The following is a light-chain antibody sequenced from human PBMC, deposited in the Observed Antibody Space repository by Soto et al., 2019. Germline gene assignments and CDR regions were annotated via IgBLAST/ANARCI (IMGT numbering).Light chain of an antibody. V-gene: IGKV1-39*01. CDR2: AAS. J-gene: IGKJ1*01. Sequence: DIQMTQSPSSLSASVGDRVSITCRASHNISIHLNWYQQRLGKAPKVLIFAASTLQSGVPSRFSGSGSGTDFTLTISSLQPEDFATYYCQQSDSWTFGPGTKVDIK. CDR1: HNISIH. CDR3: QQSDSWT.